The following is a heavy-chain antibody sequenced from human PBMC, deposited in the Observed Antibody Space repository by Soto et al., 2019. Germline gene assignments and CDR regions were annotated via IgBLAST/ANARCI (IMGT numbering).Heavy chain of an antibody. CDR2: IYYSGST. CDR1: GVSISGSNYY. CDR3: ASHSGAYYVVY. Sequence: SETLSLTCTVSGVSISGSNYYWGWIRQPPGKGLEWIGSIYYSGSTYYNPSLKSRVTISVDTSKNQFSLKLSSVTAADTAVYYCASHSGAYYVVYWGQGTPVTVSS. J-gene: IGHJ4*02. D-gene: IGHD1-26*01. V-gene: IGHV4-39*01.